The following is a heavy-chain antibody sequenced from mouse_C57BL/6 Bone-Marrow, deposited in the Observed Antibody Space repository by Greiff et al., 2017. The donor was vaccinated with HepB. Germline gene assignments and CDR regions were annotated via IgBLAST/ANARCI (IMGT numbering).Heavy chain of an antibody. V-gene: IGHV5-17*01. J-gene: IGHJ2*01. CDR1: GFTFSDYG. CDR3: AKSLFDY. CDR2: ISSGSSTI. Sequence: DVKLQESGGGLVKPGGSLKLSCAASGFTFSDYGMHWVRQAPEKGLEWVAYISSGSSTIYYADTVKGRFTISRDNAKNTLFLQMTSLRSEDTAMYYCAKSLFDYWGQGTTLTVSS.